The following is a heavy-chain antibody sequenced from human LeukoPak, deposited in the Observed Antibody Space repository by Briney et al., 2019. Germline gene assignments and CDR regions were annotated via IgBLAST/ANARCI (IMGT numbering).Heavy chain of an antibody. D-gene: IGHD1-7*01. J-gene: IGHJ3*02. CDR1: GFTFSSYG. CDR3: ARDNWNYGFDI. CDR2: INHSGST. Sequence: LRLSCAASGFTFSSYGMHWVRQPPGKGLEWIGEINHSGSTNYNPSLKSRVTISVDTSKNQFSLKLSSVTAADTAVYYCARDNWNYGFDIWGQGTMVTVSS. V-gene: IGHV4-34*01.